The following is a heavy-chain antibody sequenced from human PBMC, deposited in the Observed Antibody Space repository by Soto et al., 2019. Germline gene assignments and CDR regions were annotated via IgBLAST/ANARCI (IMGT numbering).Heavy chain of an antibody. J-gene: IGHJ6*03. CDR2: MNPNSGNT. D-gene: IGHD3-9*01. Sequence: QVQLVQSGAEVKKPGASVKVSCKASGYTFTSYDINWVRQATGQGLEWMGWMNPNSGNTGYAQKFQGRVTMTRNTSISTAYMELSSLRSEDTAVYYCARVPRYFDWLSTDMDVWGKGTTVTVSS. V-gene: IGHV1-8*01. CDR1: GYTFTSYD. CDR3: ARVPRYFDWLSTDMDV.